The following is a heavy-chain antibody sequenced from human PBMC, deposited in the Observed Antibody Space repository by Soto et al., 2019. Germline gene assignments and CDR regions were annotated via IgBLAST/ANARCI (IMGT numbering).Heavy chain of an antibody. Sequence: QVPLVESGGGVVQPGKSLTLSCAASGFTSSSFAMHWVRQPPGKGLEWVAVVSFDGNRQYFSDSVKGRFTISRDNSKNTVSLHMNSLRDDDSALYYCARRHREVPALIGDYFDYWGQGTLVTVSS. CDR1: GFTSSSFA. CDR3: ARRHREVPALIGDYFDY. CDR2: VSFDGNRQ. V-gene: IGHV3-30*04. D-gene: IGHD2-2*01. J-gene: IGHJ4*02.